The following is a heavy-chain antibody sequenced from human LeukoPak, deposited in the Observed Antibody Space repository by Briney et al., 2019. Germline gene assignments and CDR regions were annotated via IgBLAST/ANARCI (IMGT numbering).Heavy chain of an antibody. V-gene: IGHV4-30-2*01. CDR1: GGSISSGGYS. J-gene: IGHJ5*02. CDR3: AREFRGFDP. CDR2: IYRSGST. Sequence: PSETLSLTCAVSGGSISSGGYSWSWIRQPPGTGLEWIGYIYRSGSTYYNPSLKSRVTISADRSKNQFSLKLSSVTAADTAVYYCAREFRGFDPWGQGTLVTVSS.